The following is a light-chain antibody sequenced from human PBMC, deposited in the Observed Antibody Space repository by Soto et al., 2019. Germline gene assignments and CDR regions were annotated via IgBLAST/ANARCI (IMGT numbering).Light chain of an antibody. Sequence: DIQMTQSPSTLSATAGDRVTITCRASQSISSWLAWYQHKPGKAPKLLIYAASTLESGVPSRFSGSGSGTEFTLTISSLQPEDFATYYCQHYNSYSEAFGQGTKVDIK. V-gene: IGKV1-5*01. CDR3: QHYNSYSEA. J-gene: IGKJ1*01. CDR2: AAS. CDR1: QSISSW.